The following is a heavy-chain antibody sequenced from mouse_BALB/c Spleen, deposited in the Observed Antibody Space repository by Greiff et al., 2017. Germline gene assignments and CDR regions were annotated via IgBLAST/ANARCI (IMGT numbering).Heavy chain of an antibody. Sequence: EVKVVESGPSLVKPSQTLSLTCSVTGDSITSGYWNWIRKFPGNKLEYMGYISYSGSTYYNPSLKSRISITRDTSKNQYYLQLNSVTTEDTATYYCARYYGNYDYYAMDYWGQGTSVTVSS. CDR2: ISYSGST. J-gene: IGHJ4*01. CDR3: ARYYGNYDYYAMDY. D-gene: IGHD2-1*01. CDR1: GDSITSGY. V-gene: IGHV3-8*02.